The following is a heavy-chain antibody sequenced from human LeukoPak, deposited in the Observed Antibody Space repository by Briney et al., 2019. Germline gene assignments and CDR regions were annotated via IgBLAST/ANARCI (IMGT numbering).Heavy chain of an antibody. CDR2: ISYTGSDT. J-gene: IGHJ6*02. CDR3: AKVPYSDYGSGRPPFMDV. V-gene: IGHV3-23*01. CDR1: GFSFSNYA. D-gene: IGHD3-10*01. Sequence: GGSLRLSCAASGFSFSNYAMSWVRQAPGEELEWVSTISYTGSDTYYADSVEGRFTISRDNSMNTLYLQMTSLRAEDTAIYYCAKVPYSDYGSGRPPFMDVWGQGTTVAVSS.